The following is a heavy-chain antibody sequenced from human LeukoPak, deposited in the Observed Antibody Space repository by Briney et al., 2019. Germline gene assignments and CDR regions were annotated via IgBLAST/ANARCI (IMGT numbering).Heavy chain of an antibody. J-gene: IGHJ6*02. Sequence: ASVKVSCKASGYTFTSYAMHWVRQAPGQRLEWMGWINAGNGNTKYSQKFQGRVTMTTDTSTSTAYMELRSLRSDDTAVYYCARDLVPYDILTGYYYYGMDVWGQGTTVTVSS. CDR2: INAGNGNT. CDR1: GYTFTSYA. D-gene: IGHD3-9*01. V-gene: IGHV1-3*01. CDR3: ARDLVPYDILTGYYYYGMDV.